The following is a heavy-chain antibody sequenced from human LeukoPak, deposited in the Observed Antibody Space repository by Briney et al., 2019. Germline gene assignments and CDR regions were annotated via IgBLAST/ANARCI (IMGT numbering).Heavy chain of an antibody. Sequence: GASVKVSCKASGYTFTGYYMHWVRQAPGQGLEWMGRINPNSGGTNYAQKFQGWVTMTRDTSISTAYMELSRLRSEDTAVYYCARSAEVSGRDYDSSGYYSDAFDIWGQGTMVTVS. CDR3: ARSAEVSGRDYDSSGYYSDAFDI. V-gene: IGHV1-2*04. J-gene: IGHJ3*02. CDR1: GYTFTGYY. CDR2: INPNSGGT. D-gene: IGHD3-22*01.